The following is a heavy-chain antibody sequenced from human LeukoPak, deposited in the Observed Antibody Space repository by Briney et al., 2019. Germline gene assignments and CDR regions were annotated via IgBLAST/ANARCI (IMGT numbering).Heavy chain of an antibody. Sequence: PGGSLRLSCAASGFTFSSYSMNWVRQAPGKGLEWVSSISSSSSYIYYADSVKGRFTISRDNAKNSLYLQMNSLRAEDTAVYYCARYDSSCYYYFDYWGRGTLVTVSS. CDR2: ISSSSSYI. CDR1: GFTFSSYS. D-gene: IGHD3-22*01. V-gene: IGHV3-21*04. J-gene: IGHJ4*02. CDR3: ARYDSSCYYYFDY.